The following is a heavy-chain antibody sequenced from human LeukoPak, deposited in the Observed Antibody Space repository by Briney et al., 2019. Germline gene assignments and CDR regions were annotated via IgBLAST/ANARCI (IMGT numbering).Heavy chain of an antibody. CDR1: GGSFSGYY. J-gene: IGHJ6*03. Sequence: SETLSLTCAVYGGSFSGYYWSWIRQPPGKGLEWIGEINHSGSTNYNPSLKSRVTISVDTSKNQFSLKLTSVTAADTAVYYCARGQRRQGYCSNTSCYGYYYYYMDVWDKGTTVTVSS. CDR2: INHSGST. D-gene: IGHD2-2*01. CDR3: ARGQRRQGYCSNTSCYGYYYYYMDV. V-gene: IGHV4-34*01.